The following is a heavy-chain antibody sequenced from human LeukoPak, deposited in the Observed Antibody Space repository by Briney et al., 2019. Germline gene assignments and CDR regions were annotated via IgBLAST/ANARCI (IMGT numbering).Heavy chain of an antibody. D-gene: IGHD5-18*01. CDR1: GFTFSSYW. Sequence: GGSLRLSCAASGFTFSSYWMHWVRQAPGKGLVWVSRINSDGSSTSYADSVKGRFTISRDNAKNTLYLQMNSLRAEDTALYYCARGPYGYSGSDYWGQGTLVTVSS. J-gene: IGHJ4*02. V-gene: IGHV3-74*01. CDR3: ARGPYGYSGSDY. CDR2: INSDGSST.